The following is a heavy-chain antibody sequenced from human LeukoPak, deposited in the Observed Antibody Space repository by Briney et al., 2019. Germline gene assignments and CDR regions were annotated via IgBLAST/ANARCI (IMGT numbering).Heavy chain of an antibody. D-gene: IGHD2-15*01. CDR1: GFTVSSNY. CDR2: IKSKTDGGTT. Sequence: PGGSLRLSCAASGFTVSSNYMNWVRQAPGKGLEWVGRIKSKTDGGTTDYAAPVKGTFTISRDDSKNTLYLQMNSLKAEDAAVYYCATGNCSGGSCRAFDIWGQGTMVTVSS. J-gene: IGHJ3*02. V-gene: IGHV3-15*01. CDR3: ATGNCSGGSCRAFDI.